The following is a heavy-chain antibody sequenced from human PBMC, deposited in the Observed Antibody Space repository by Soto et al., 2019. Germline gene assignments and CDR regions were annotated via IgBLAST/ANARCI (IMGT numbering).Heavy chain of an antibody. CDR1: GFTFSSYW. V-gene: IGHV3-74*01. J-gene: IGHJ4*02. CDR3: TRDMGGGGGY. CDR2: TNEDGSTI. D-gene: IGHD3-16*01. Sequence: EVQLVESGGGLVQPGGSLRLSCAASGFTFSSYWMHWVRQAPGKGLVWVSRTNEDGSTINYADSVKGRFTISRDNAKNTLYLKLKGRRAEDRAVYYCTRDMGGGGGYWGPGTLVTVSS.